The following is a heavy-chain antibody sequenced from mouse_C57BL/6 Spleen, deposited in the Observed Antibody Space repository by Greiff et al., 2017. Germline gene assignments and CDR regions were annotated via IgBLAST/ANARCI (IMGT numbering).Heavy chain of an antibody. CDR1: GYTFTSYW. CDR3: AGVLNYGSSSYYYAMDY. D-gene: IGHD1-1*01. J-gene: IGHJ4*01. Sequence: QVHVKQPGAELVRPGSSVKLSCKASGYTFTSYWMDWVKQRPGQGLEWIGNIYPSDSETHYNQKFKDKATLTVDKSSSTAYMQLSSLTSEDSAVYYCAGVLNYGSSSYYYAMDYWGQGTSVTVSS. V-gene: IGHV1-61*01. CDR2: IYPSDSET.